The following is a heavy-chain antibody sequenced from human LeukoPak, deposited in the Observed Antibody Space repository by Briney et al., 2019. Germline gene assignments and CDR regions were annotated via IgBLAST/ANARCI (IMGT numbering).Heavy chain of an antibody. V-gene: IGHV3-30*02. CDR1: GFSFSSYG. CDR3: AKDSYSSGWGNDFDY. CDR2: IRYDGSNK. Sequence: PGGSLRLSCAASGFSFSSYGMHWVRQAPGKGLEWVAFIRYDGSNKFHADSVQGRFTISRDNSKNTMYLQMNSLRADDTAVYYCAKDSYSSGWGNDFDYWGQGTLVTVSS. D-gene: IGHD6-19*01. J-gene: IGHJ4*02.